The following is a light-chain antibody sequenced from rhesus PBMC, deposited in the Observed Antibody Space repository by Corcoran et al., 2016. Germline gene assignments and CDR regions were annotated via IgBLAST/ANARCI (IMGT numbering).Light chain of an antibody. V-gene: IGLV2-32*02. CDR2: DVS. CDR1: SSDIGGYNY. CDR3: SSYAGSNTFI. Sequence: QAALTQPRSVSGSPGQSVTISCTGTSSDIGGYNYVSWYQQHPGTAPKLMIYDVSKRPSGVSDRFSGSKSANTASLTISGLQAEDEADYYCSSYAGSNTFIFGAGTRLTVL. J-gene: IGLJ1*01.